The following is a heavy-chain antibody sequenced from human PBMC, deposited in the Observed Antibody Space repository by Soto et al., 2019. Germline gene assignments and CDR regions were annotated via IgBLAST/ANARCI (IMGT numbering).Heavy chain of an antibody. J-gene: IGHJ6*02. CDR2: IRSKANSYAT. D-gene: IGHD2-15*01. CDR1: GFTFSCSA. V-gene: IGHV3-73*02. CDR3: WAGTSTRYYGMDV. Sequence: EVQLVESGGGLVQPGGSLKLSCAASGFTFSCSAMHWVRQASGKGLEWVGRIRSKANSYATAYAASVKGRFTISRDDSQNTAYLQMNSLKTEDTRVYYCWAGTSTRYYGMDVWGQGTTVTVSS.